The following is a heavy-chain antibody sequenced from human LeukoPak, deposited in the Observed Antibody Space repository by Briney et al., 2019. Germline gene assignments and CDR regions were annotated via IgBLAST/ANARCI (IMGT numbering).Heavy chain of an antibody. V-gene: IGHV4-59*08. J-gene: IGHJ4*02. CDR3: ARRARALEMATTFDY. CDR1: GGSMSSYY. D-gene: IGHD5-24*01. CDR2: IYYSGGT. Sequence: PSETLSLTCTVSGGSMSSYYWSWIRQPPGKGLEWLGYIYYSGGTNYNPSLKSRVTISVDTSKNQFPLKLSSVTAADTAVYYCARRARALEMATTFDYWGQGTLVTVSS.